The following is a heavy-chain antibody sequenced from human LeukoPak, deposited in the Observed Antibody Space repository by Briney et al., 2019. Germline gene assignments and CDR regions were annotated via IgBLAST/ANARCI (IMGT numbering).Heavy chain of an antibody. Sequence: GGSLRLSCSASGFTFSTYAMHWVRQAPGKGLEYVSAISSNGGRTYYADSVKGRFTISRDNSKNTLYLQMSSLRVEDTAVYYCVKDRDSGYDSLDYWGQGTLVTVSS. J-gene: IGHJ4*02. D-gene: IGHD5-12*01. V-gene: IGHV3-64D*06. CDR3: VKDRDSGYDSLDY. CDR1: GFTFSTYA. CDR2: ISSNGGRT.